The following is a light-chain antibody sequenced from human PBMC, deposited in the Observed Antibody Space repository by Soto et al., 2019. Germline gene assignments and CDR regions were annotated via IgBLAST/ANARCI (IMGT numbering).Light chain of an antibody. J-gene: IGLJ1*01. Sequence: QSALTQPASVSGSPGQSITISCTGTSSDVGGYNYVSWYQQHPGKAPKLMIYDVNNRPSGVSNRFSGSKSGNPASLTISGLQAADEADHYCSSYTSSRTYVFGTGTKVTVL. CDR1: SSDVGGYNY. CDR2: DVN. CDR3: SSYTSSRTYV. V-gene: IGLV2-14*01.